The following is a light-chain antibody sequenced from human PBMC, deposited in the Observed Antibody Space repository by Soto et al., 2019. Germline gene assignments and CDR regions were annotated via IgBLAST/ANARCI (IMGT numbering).Light chain of an antibody. J-gene: IGKJ3*01. CDR3: QQLNSYPRT. CDR1: QGISSY. CDR2: AAS. Sequence: DIPLTQSPSFLSASVGDRVTIACRASQGISSYLAWYQQKPGKAPKLLIYAASTLHSGVPSRFSGSGSGTEFTLTISSLQPEDFATYYCQQLNSYPRTFGPGTKVDIK. V-gene: IGKV1-9*01.